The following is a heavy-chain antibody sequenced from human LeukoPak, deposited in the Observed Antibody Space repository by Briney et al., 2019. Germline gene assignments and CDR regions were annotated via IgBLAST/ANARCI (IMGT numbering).Heavy chain of an antibody. D-gene: IGHD5-18*01. V-gene: IGHV1-69*13. CDR3: ARGGVTLNSLVDY. CDR2: IIPIFGTA. CDR1: GGTFSSYA. J-gene: IGHJ4*02. Sequence: SVKVSCKASGGTFSSYAISWVRQAPGQGLEWMGGIIPIFGTANYAQKFQGRVTITADGSTSTAYVELSSLRSEDTAVYYCARGGVTLNSLVDYWGQGTLVTVSS.